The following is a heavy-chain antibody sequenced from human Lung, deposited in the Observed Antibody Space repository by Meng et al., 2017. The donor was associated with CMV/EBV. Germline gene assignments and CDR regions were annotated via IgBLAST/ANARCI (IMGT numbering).Heavy chain of an antibody. D-gene: IGHD6-19*01. J-gene: IGHJ4*02. CDR1: GLSFSNYD. Sequence: GGSLRLXCAASGLSFSNYDLHWVRKAPGKGLEGVAIIRYDGSNKSNTDSVTGRFTIPRNNSKHTLSLQMNSLGAEYTSVYHCAKNAQGTSGWFYFDLWGKDTLLTVSS. CDR3: AKNAQGTSGWFYFDL. V-gene: IGHV3-30*02. CDR2: IRYDGSNK.